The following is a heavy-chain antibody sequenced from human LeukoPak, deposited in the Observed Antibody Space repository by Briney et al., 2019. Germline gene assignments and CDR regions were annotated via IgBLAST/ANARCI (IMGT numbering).Heavy chain of an antibody. V-gene: IGHV3-7*01. CDR3: ARHYGSGSFDY. Sequence: GGSLRLSCAASGLTFSSYWMSWVRQAPGKGLEWVANIKQDGSEKYYVHSVKGRFTISRDNAKNSLYLQMNSLRAEDTAVYYCARHYGSGSFDYWGQGPLVTVP. CDR2: IKQDGSEK. CDR1: GLTFSSYW. J-gene: IGHJ4*02. D-gene: IGHD3-10*01.